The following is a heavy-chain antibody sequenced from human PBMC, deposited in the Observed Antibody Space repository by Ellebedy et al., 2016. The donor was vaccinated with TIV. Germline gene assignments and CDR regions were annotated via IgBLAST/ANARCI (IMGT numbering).Heavy chain of an antibody. J-gene: IGHJ4*02. CDR2: ISNDGTNN. CDR3: TGFLAVRGG. D-gene: IGHD3-10*01. V-gene: IGHV3-30-3*01. Sequence: GESLKISCEASGFTFSNFNMHWVRQAPGKGLEWVAFISNDGTNNYYADSVRGRFTISRDNSKKTLYLQMNSLRVEDTAVHYCTGFLAVRGGWGQGTLVTVSS. CDR1: GFTFSNFN.